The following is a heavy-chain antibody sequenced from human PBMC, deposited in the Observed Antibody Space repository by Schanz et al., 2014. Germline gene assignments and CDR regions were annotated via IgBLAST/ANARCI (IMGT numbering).Heavy chain of an antibody. V-gene: IGHV3-30*04. CDR3: AKGVGYCSSTSCYEGDYYYYGMDV. Sequence: QLQLVESGGGVVQPGRSLRLSCAASGFPFRSYVMHWVRQAPGKGLEWVAFISYDGNNQYYADSVKGRFTISRDNSKNTLYLQMNSLRAEDTAVYYCAKGVGYCSSTSCYEGDYYYYGMDVWGQGTTVTVSS. CDR2: ISYDGNNQ. CDR1: GFPFRSYV. D-gene: IGHD2-2*01. J-gene: IGHJ6*02.